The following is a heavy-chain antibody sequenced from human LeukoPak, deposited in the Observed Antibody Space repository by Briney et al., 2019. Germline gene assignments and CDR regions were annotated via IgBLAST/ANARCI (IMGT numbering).Heavy chain of an antibody. CDR3: ARGRLRFRWFDP. J-gene: IGHJ5*02. D-gene: IGHD5-12*01. V-gene: IGHV4-34*01. CDR1: GGSFSGYY. CDR2: INHSGST. Sequence: SETLSLTCAVYGGSFSGYYWSWIRQPPGKGLEWIGEINHSGSTNYNPSLKSRVTISVDTSKNQFPLKLSSVTAADTAVYYCARGRLRFRWFDPWGQGTLVTVSS.